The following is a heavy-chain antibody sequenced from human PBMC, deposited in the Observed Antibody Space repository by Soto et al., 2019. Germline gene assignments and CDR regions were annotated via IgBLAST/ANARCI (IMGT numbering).Heavy chain of an antibody. CDR2: ISYDGSNK. V-gene: IGHV3-30-3*01. D-gene: IGHD3-10*01. CDR3: ARPLKGRGSYCGMDV. Sequence: GGSLRLSCAASGFTFSSYAMHWVRQAPGKGLEWVAVISYDGSNKYYADSVKGRFTISRDNSKNTLYLQMNSLRAEDTAVYYCARPLKGRGSYCGMDVWGQGTTVTVSS. CDR1: GFTFSSYA. J-gene: IGHJ6*02.